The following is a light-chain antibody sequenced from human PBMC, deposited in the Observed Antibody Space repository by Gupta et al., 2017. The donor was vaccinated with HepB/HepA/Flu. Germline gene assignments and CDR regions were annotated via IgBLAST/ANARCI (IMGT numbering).Light chain of an antibody. Sequence: SYELTQTPSVSVSPGQTARITCSGDALTKEYAYWYQQKPRQAPVMVIYKDSERPSGRPERFSGSSSGTTVALTIIGVQAEDEADYYCQSTDSSGTYVVFGGGTKLTVL. CDR1: ALTKEY. CDR3: QSTDSSGTYVV. CDR2: KDS. J-gene: IGLJ2*01. V-gene: IGLV3-25*03.